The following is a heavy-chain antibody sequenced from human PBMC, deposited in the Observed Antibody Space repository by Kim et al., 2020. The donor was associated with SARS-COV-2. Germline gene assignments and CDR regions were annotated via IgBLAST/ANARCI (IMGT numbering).Heavy chain of an antibody. J-gene: IGHJ4*02. V-gene: IGHV4-34*01. CDR3: ARGGYSGYAKDFDY. Sequence: SETLSLTCAVYGGSFSGYYWSWIRQPPGKGLEWIGEINHSGSTNYNPSLKSRVTISVDTSKNQFSLKLSSVTAADTAVYYCARGGYSGYAKDFDYCGQGT. CDR2: INHSGST. D-gene: IGHD5-12*01. CDR1: GGSFSGYY.